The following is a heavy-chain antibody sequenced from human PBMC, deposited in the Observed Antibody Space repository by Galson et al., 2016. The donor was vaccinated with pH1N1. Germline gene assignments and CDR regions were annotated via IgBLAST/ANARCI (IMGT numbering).Heavy chain of an antibody. J-gene: IGHJ4*02. CDR3: TRKIGAD. V-gene: IGHV3-7*01. D-gene: IGHD3-22*01. Sequence: SLRLSCAASGFSFSSYWMSWVRQAPGKGLEWVANIKQDGSETHYMDSVKGRFTISRDNAKSSVYLQMNSLRAEDTAVYYCTRKIGADWGQGTLLTVSS. CDR1: GFSFSSYW. CDR2: IKQDGSET.